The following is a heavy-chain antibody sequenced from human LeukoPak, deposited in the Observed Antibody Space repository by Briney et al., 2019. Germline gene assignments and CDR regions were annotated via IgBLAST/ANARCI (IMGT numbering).Heavy chain of an antibody. CDR2: IYYSGST. D-gene: IGHD3-10*01. V-gene: IGHV4-59*01. CDR1: GGSISSYY. Sequence: SETLSLTCTVSGGSISSYYWSWIRQPPGKGLEWIGYIYYSGSTNYNPSLKSRVTISVDTSKNQFSLKLSSVTAADTAVYYCARGITMVREVIITKKGYYYYMDVWGKGTTVTVSS. J-gene: IGHJ6*03. CDR3: ARGITMVREVIITKKGYYYYMDV.